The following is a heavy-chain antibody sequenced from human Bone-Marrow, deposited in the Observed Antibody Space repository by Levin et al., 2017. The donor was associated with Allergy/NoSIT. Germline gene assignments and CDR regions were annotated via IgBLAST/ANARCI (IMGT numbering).Heavy chain of an antibody. Sequence: PGGSLRLSCVASGIAFSNYGMNWVRQAPGKGLEWVSVISGSSANTHYADSVKGRFTISRDNSKNTLYLQMNSLRAEDTALYYCAKDLNPRYRDVSGYYYDDAFDRWGQGTMVTVSS. J-gene: IGHJ3*02. CDR2: ISGSSANT. D-gene: IGHD3-22*01. V-gene: IGHV3-23*01. CDR1: GIAFSNYG. CDR3: AKDLNPRYRDVSGYYYDDAFDR.